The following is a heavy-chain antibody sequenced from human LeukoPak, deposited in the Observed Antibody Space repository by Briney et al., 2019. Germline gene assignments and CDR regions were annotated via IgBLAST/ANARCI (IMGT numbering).Heavy chain of an antibody. J-gene: IGHJ4*02. CDR1: GFTFSTYN. V-gene: IGHV3-48*01. Sequence: GGSLRLSCAASGFTFSTYNMNWVRQAPGKGLEWISYINADSSTTQYADSVRGRFTTSRGNAKNSLYLQMNSLRAEDTAVYYCVRDNSRGQSLGVIYWGQGSLVTVSS. D-gene: IGHD3-22*01. CDR3: VRDNSRGQSLGVIY. CDR2: INADSSTT.